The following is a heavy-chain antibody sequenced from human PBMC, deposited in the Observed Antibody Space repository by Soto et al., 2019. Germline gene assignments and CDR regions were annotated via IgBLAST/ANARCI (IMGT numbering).Heavy chain of an antibody. D-gene: IGHD2-15*01. CDR3: VRDVIL. J-gene: IGHJ4*02. V-gene: IGHV3-74*01. Sequence: EVQLVESGGGLVQPGGSLRLSCVASGFTFSSNWMHWVRQAPGKGLVWVSRINSDGSNTAYADSVKGRFTNSRDNAKNTLYLQMDSLRDEATAVYYCVRDVILWGQGTLVTVSS. CDR1: GFTFSSNW. CDR2: INSDGSNT.